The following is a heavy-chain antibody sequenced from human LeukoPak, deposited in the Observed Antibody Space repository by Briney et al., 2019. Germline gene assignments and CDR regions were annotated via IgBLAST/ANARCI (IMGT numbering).Heavy chain of an antibody. J-gene: IGHJ4*02. CDR2: ISGSGGST. CDR3: ARDRWVYGDYSCAY. V-gene: IGHV3-23*01. Sequence: GGSLRLSCAASGFTFSSYAVSWVRQAPGKGLEWVSAISGSGGSTYYADSVQGRFTISRDNSKSTLYLQMDSLRAEDTAVYYCARDRWVYGDYSCAYWGQGTLVTVSS. D-gene: IGHD4-17*01. CDR1: GFTFSSYA.